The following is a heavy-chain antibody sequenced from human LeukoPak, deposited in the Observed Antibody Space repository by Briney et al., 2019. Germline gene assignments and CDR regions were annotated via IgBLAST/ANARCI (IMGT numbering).Heavy chain of an antibody. CDR2: ISGSGGST. D-gene: IGHD3-9*01. J-gene: IGHJ4*02. V-gene: IGHV3-23*01. CDR1: GFTFSSYA. Sequence: GGSLRLSCAASGFTFSSYAMSWVRQAPGKGLEWVSAISGSGGSTYYADSVKGRFTISRDNSKNTLYLQMNSLRAEDTAVYYCAKSPFYDILTGYYRVPDYWGQGTLVTVSS. CDR3: AKSPFYDILTGYYRVPDY.